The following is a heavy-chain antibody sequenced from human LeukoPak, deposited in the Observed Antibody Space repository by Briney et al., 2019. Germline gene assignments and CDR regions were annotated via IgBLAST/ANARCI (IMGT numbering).Heavy chain of an antibody. CDR2: ISGSGGST. CDR3: AAKYCTNGVCYNY. V-gene: IGHV3-23*01. D-gene: IGHD2-8*01. Sequence: PGGSLRLSCAASRFTFSSYAMSWVRQAPGKGLEWVSAISGSGGSTYYADSVKGRFTISRDNSKNTLYLQMNSLRAEDTAVYYCAAKYCTNGVCYNYWGQGTLVTVSS. CDR1: RFTFSSYA. J-gene: IGHJ4*02.